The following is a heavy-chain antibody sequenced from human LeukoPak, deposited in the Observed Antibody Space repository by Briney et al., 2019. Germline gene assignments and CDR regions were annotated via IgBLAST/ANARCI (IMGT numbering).Heavy chain of an antibody. CDR1: GFTVSSNY. Sequence: PSGGSLRLSCAASGFTVSSNYMSWVRQAPGKGLEWVSVIYSGGSTYYADSVKGRFTVSRDNAKNSLYLQMNSLRAEDTAIYYCARDYQYGYSTNWYHLAQIDYWGQGTLVTVSS. V-gene: IGHV3-53*01. D-gene: IGHD2/OR15-2a*01. CDR2: IYSGGST. J-gene: IGHJ4*02. CDR3: ARDYQYGYSTNWYHLAQIDY.